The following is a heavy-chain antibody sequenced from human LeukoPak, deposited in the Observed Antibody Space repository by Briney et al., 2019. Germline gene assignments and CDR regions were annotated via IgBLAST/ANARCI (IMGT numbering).Heavy chain of an antibody. D-gene: IGHD6-13*01. CDR1: GGSISSSSYY. CDR2: IYYSGST. Sequence: SQTLSLTCTVSGGSISSSSYYWGWIRQPPGKGLEWIGSIYYSGSTYYNPSLKSRVTISVDASKSQFSLRVSSVTAADTAVYYCARLTYSNNWYFRRGLDNWFDPWGQGTLVTVSS. J-gene: IGHJ5*02. CDR3: ARLTYSNNWYFRRGLDNWFDP. V-gene: IGHV4-39*07.